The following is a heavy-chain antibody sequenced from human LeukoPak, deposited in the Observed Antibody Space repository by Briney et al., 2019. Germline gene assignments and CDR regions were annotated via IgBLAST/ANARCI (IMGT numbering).Heavy chain of an antibody. V-gene: IGHV4-59*01. J-gene: IGHJ4*02. D-gene: IGHD3-10*01. CDR2: INYSGST. CDR3: ARGWELGY. CDR1: GGSISTYY. Sequence: SETLSLTCTVSGGSISTYYWSWIRRPPGKGLEWIGYINYSGSTNYNPSLKSRVTMSVDTSKNQFSLKLSSVTAADTAVYFCARGWELGYWGQGTLVTVSS.